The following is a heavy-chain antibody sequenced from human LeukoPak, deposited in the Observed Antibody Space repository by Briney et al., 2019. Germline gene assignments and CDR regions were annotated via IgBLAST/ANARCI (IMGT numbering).Heavy chain of an antibody. CDR2: ISSNGGST. D-gene: IGHD1-14*01. Sequence: GGSLRLSCAASGFTFSSYAMHWVRRAPGKGLEYVSAISSNGGSTYYANSVKGRFTISRDNSKNTLYLQMGSLRAEDMAVYYCARNWNHGDYWGQGTLVTVSS. J-gene: IGHJ4*02. V-gene: IGHV3-64*01. CDR3: ARNWNHGDY. CDR1: GFTFSSYA.